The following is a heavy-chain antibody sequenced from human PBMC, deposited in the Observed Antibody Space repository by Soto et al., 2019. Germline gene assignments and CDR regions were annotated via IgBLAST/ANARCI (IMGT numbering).Heavy chain of an antibody. CDR2: IRSKAYGGTT. D-gene: IGHD6-19*01. CDR3: TRPWGSGWYVYYMDV. J-gene: IGHJ6*03. V-gene: IGHV3-49*03. CDR1: GFTFCDYA. Sequence: GGSLRLSCTASGFTFCDYAMSWFRQAPGKGLEWVGFIRSKAYGGTTEYAASVKGRFTISRDDSKSIAYLQMNSLKTEDTAVYYCTRPWGSGWYVYYMDVWGKGTTVTVS.